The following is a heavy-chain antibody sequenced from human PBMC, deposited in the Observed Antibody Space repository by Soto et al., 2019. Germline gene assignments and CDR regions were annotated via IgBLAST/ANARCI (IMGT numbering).Heavy chain of an antibody. V-gene: IGHV1-18*01. Sequence: QVQLVQSGPEVRKPGASVKVSCEASGYTFTTSGISWVRQVPGQGLEWMGWISTYNGDTNSAQNFQGRVLMTADTSTGTAYMELMSRESDDTAVYYCARQGSWPYYYYGLDVWGQGTTVTVSS. CDR3: ARQGSWPYYYYGLDV. J-gene: IGHJ6*02. CDR1: GYTFTTSG. CDR2: ISTYNGDT. D-gene: IGHD1-26*01.